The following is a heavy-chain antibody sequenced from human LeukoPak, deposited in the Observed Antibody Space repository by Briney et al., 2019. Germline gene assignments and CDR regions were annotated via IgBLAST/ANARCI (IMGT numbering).Heavy chain of an antibody. CDR1: GFTFSSYW. Sequence: GGSLRLSCAASGFTFSSYWMSWVRQAPGKGLEWVANIRHDGDEKYYVHSVKGRFTISQDNAKNSLYLQMNSLKDEDTAIYYCARDRGGGFDYWGQGTLVTVSS. CDR3: ARDRGGGFDY. J-gene: IGHJ4*02. D-gene: IGHD3-16*01. V-gene: IGHV3-7*01. CDR2: IRHDGDEK.